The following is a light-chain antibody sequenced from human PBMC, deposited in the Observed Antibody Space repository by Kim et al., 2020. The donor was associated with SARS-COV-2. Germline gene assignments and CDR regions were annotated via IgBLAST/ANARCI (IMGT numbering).Light chain of an antibody. V-gene: IGLV1-47*01. Sequence: QSVTISCSGSRSNIGSNYVYWYQQLPGAAPKLLIYENYQRPSGVPDRFSGSKSGTSASLAISGLRSEDEAHYYCAAWDDSLSVHYVFGTGTKVTVL. CDR3: AAWDDSLSVHYV. CDR2: ENY. J-gene: IGLJ1*01. CDR1: RSNIGSNY.